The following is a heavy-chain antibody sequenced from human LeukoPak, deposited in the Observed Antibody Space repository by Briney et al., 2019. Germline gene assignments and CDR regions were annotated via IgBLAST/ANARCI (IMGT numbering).Heavy chain of an antibody. CDR3: ESGLLWCGESCAFDI. CDR2: IYSSGST. Sequence: GGSLRLSCAASGFTVSSNYMSWVRQAPGEGLEWVSVIYSSGSTSYADSSKGRFTTSRDNSKITLYLQMNTVRAEYTGVYYCESGLLWCGESCAFDIWGQGTMVTVSS. V-gene: IGHV3-53*01. D-gene: IGHD3-10*01. CDR1: GFTVSSNY. J-gene: IGHJ3*02.